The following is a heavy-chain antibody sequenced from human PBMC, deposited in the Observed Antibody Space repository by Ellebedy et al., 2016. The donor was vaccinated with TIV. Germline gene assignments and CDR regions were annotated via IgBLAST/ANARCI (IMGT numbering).Heavy chain of an antibody. V-gene: IGHV3-23*01. Sequence: GESLKISCAASGFTFSSYAMSWVRQAPGKGLEWVSAISGSGGSTYYADSVKGRFTISRDNSKNTLYLQMNSLRAEDTAVYYCARGNYGDYVWAGYFDLWGRGTLVTVSS. D-gene: IGHD4-17*01. CDR2: ISGSGGST. CDR1: GFTFSSYA. J-gene: IGHJ2*01. CDR3: ARGNYGDYVWAGYFDL.